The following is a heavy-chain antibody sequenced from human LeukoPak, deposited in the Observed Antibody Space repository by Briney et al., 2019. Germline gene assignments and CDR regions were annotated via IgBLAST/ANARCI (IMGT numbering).Heavy chain of an antibody. CDR3: ARGDQQYSSGYPPLAY. Sequence: SVKVSCKASGYTFTGYYMLWVRQAPGQGLEWMGGIIPIFGTANYAQKFQGRVTITADESTSTAYMELSSLRSEDTAVYYCARGDQQYSSGYPPLAYWGQGTLVTVSS. CDR2: IIPIFGTA. J-gene: IGHJ4*02. CDR1: GYTFTGYY. D-gene: IGHD3-22*01. V-gene: IGHV1-69*13.